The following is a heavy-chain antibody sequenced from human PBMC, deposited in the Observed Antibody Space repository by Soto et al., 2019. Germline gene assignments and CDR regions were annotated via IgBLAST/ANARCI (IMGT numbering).Heavy chain of an antibody. V-gene: IGHV4-39*01. J-gene: IGHJ4*02. CDR2: IYYSGST. D-gene: IGHD1-1*01. CDR1: GGSISSSSYY. Sequence: PSETLSLTCTVSGGSISSSSYYWGWIRQPPGKGLEWIGSIYYSGSTYYNPSLKSRVTISVDTSKNQFSLKLSSVTAADTAVYYCARQGTGRSGIDYWGQGTLVTVSS. CDR3: ARQGTGRSGIDY.